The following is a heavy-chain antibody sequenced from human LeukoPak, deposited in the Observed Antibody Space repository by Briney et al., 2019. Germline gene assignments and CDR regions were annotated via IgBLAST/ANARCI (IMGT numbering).Heavy chain of an antibody. D-gene: IGHD2-2*01. Sequence: GRSLRLSCAASGFTFSSYAMHWVRQAPGKGLEWVAFIRYDGSNKYYADSVKGRFTISRDNSKNTLYLQMNSLRAEDTAVYYCAKDDPSSSYVPFDYWGQGTLVTVSS. V-gene: IGHV3-30*02. CDR2: IRYDGSNK. J-gene: IGHJ4*02. CDR3: AKDDPSSSYVPFDY. CDR1: GFTFSSYA.